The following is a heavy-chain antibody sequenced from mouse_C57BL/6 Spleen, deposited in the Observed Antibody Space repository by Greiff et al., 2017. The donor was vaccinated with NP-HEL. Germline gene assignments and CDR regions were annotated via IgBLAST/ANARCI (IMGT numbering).Heavy chain of an antibody. V-gene: IGHV5-17*01. CDR2: ISSGSRTI. CDR1: GFTFSDYG. J-gene: IGHJ2*01. D-gene: IGHD2-2*01. Sequence: EVQLVESGGGLVKPGGSLKLSCAASGFTFSDYGMHWVRQAPEKWLEWVAYISSGSRTIYYADTVKGRFTISRDNAKNTLFLQMTSLRSEDTAMYYCARQGYATVYFDYWGQGTTLTVSS. CDR3: ARQGYATVYFDY.